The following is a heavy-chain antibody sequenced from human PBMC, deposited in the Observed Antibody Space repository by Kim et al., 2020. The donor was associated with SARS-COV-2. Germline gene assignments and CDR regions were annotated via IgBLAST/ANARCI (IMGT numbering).Heavy chain of an antibody. CDR2: MSGAGGST. J-gene: IGHJ4*02. V-gene: IGHV3-23*01. CDR3: AKHTQFGYYGWGYYVQPLDD. Sequence: GGSLRLSCEASGFTFSNYAMSWVRQAPGKGLEWVSDMSGAGGSTFYADSVKGRFTISRDNSKNTLYLQLSSLRAEDTACYYCAKHTQFGYYGWGYYVQPLDDWGQGTLVTVSS. CDR1: GFTFSNYA. D-gene: IGHD3-16*01.